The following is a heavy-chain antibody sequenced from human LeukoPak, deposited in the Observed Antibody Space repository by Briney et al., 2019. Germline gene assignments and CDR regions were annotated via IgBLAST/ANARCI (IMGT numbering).Heavy chain of an antibody. D-gene: IGHD6-19*01. CDR2: MSGDGSKT. CDR1: EFSFSSYS. V-gene: IGHV3-30*04. Sequence: PGGSLRLSCEAYEFSFSSYSMHWVRQTPDKGLDWLAVMSGDGSKTFYADSVKGRFTISRDNSKNTVYLQMNSLRVDDTAVYYCANSKVADFHYWGQGTRVTVSS. CDR3: ANSKVADFHY. J-gene: IGHJ4*02.